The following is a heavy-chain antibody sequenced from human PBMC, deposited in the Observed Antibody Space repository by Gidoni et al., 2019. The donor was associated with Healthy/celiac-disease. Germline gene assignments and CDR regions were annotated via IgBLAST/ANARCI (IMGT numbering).Heavy chain of an antibody. CDR3: ARHDGIAVAGTVNWFDP. J-gene: IGHJ5*02. V-gene: IGHV4-39*01. D-gene: IGHD6-19*01. CDR2: IYYSGST. Sequence: QLQLQESGPGLVKPSETLSLTCTVSGGSISSSSYYWGWIRQPPGKGLEWIGSIYYSGSTYYNPSLKSRVTISVDTSKNQFSLKLSSVTAADTAVYYCARHDGIAVAGTVNWFDPWGQGTLVTVSS. CDR1: GGSISSSSYY.